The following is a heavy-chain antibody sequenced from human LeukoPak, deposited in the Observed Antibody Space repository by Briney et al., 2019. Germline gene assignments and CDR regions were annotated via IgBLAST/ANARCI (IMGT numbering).Heavy chain of an antibody. V-gene: IGHV4-39*01. D-gene: IGHD1-14*01. CDR3: ARTYNTYYFDY. Sequence: PSETLSLTCTVSGGSMSSSSYYWGWIRQPPGKGLESIGSIYYSGSTYYNPSIKRRVTISVDTSKNQFSLKLSSVTAADTAVYYCARTYNTYYFDYWGHGTLVTVSS. CDR2: IYYSGST. J-gene: IGHJ4*01. CDR1: GGSMSSSSYY.